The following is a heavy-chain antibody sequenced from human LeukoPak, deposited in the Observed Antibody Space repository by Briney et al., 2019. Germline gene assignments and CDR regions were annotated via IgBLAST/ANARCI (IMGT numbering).Heavy chain of an antibody. CDR1: GYTFTSYG. J-gene: IGHJ4*02. V-gene: IGHV1-18*01. CDR2: ISAYNGNT. CDR3: ATTPIPAAGYCDY. D-gene: IGHD6-13*01. Sequence: SVTVSCKASGYTFTSYGISWVRQAPGQGLAWMGWISAYNGNTNYAQKLQGRVTMTTDTSTSTAYMELRSLRSDDTAVYYWATTPIPAAGYCDYWGQGTLVTVSS.